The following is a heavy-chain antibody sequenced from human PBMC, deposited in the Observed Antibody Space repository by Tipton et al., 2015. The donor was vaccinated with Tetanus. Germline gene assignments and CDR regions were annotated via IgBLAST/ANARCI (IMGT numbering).Heavy chain of an antibody. CDR1: GGSISSSSYY. J-gene: IGHJ4*02. CDR3: ARQAADSSGYLYYFDY. Sequence: GSLRLSCTVSGGSISSSSYYWGWIRQPPGKGLEWIGSIYYSGSTYYNPSLKSRVTISVDTSKNQFSLKLSSVTAADTAVYYCARQAADSSGYLYYFDYWGQGTLVTVSS. V-gene: IGHV4-39*01. D-gene: IGHD3-22*01. CDR2: IYYSGST.